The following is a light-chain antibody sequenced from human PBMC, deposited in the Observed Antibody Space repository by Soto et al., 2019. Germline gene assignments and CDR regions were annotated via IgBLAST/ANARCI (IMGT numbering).Light chain of an antibody. CDR3: QHYVISRT. CDR1: QTVSSSY. J-gene: IGKJ1*01. V-gene: IGKV3-20*01. Sequence: EERATLSCRASQTVSSSYLAWYQQKPGQAPRLLIYGASSRATGIPERFSGSGSGTDFTLTISRLEPDDIAVYYSQHYVISRTFGQ. CDR2: GAS.